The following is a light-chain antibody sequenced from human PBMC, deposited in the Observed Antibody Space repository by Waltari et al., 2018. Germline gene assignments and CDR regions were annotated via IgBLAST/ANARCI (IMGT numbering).Light chain of an antibody. V-gene: IGLV3-19*01. Sequence: SSELTQDSPLSVALAQPVWLTSPAVSLRNYYSGWYQQKPGQAPLLVIYDKNNRPSGIPDRFSGSHSDNTASLTITGAQAEDEADYYCSSRDSSGNHRFGGGTRLTVL. CDR1: SLRNYY. CDR2: DKN. CDR3: SSRDSSGNHR. J-gene: IGLJ2*01.